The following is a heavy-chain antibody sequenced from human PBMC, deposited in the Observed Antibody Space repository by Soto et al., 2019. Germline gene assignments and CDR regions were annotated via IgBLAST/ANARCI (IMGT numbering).Heavy chain of an antibody. J-gene: IGHJ3*02. V-gene: IGHV4-31*03. D-gene: IGHD4-17*01. Sequence: QVQLQESGPGLVKPSQTLSLTCTVSGGSISSGGYYWSWIRQHPGKGLEWIGYIYYSGSTYYNPSLKSRVTISVDTSKNQFSLKLSSVAAADTAVYFCARGTNHCYGDPYCDAFDIWGQGTMVTVSS. CDR1: GGSISSGGYY. CDR3: ARGTNHCYGDPYCDAFDI. CDR2: IYYSGST.